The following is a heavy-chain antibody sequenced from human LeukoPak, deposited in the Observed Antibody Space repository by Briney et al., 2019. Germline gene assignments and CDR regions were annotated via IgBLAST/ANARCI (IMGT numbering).Heavy chain of an antibody. CDR1: GVTFSSDA. J-gene: IGHJ3*02. CDR2: ISGSGGST. Sequence: GGALRLSCAASGVTFSSDAMSWGREAPGEGLWWGSAISGSGGSTYYADSAKGGCTISRANSPTPLSLQMTSLRAEDTAVYYCAKPMRTMLVWGSAFDIWGPRTMVTASS. D-gene: IGHD3-22*01. V-gene: IGHV3-23*01. CDR3: AKPMRTMLVWGSAFDI.